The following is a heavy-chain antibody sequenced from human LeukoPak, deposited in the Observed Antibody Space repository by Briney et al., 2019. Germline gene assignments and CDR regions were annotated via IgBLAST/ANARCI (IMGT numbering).Heavy chain of an antibody. CDR2: IYYSGST. J-gene: IGHJ5*02. CDR1: GGSISIGDYY. Sequence: PSETLSLTCTVSGGSISIGDYYWSWIRQPPGKGLEWIGYIYYSGSTYYNPSLKSRVTISVDTSKNQFSLKLSSVTAADTAVYYCARTYGDYDWFDPWGQGTLVTVSS. CDR3: ARTYGDYDWFDP. D-gene: IGHD4-17*01. V-gene: IGHV4-30-4*01.